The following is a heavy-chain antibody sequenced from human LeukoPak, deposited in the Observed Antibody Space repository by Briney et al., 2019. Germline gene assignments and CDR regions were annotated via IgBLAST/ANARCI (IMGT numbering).Heavy chain of an antibody. Sequence: SETLSLTCTVSGGSIGSYYWSWIRQPPGKGLEWIGYIYYSGSTNYNPSLKSRVTISVDTSKNQFSLKLSSVTAADTAVYYCARGSGGECDYWGQGTLVTVSS. D-gene: IGHD3-10*01. CDR2: IYYSGST. CDR1: GGSIGSYY. J-gene: IGHJ4*02. CDR3: ARGSGGECDY. V-gene: IGHV4-59*01.